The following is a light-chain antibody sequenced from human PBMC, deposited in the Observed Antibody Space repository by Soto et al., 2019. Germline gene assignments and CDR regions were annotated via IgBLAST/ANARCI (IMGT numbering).Light chain of an antibody. CDR1: QSISSW. J-gene: IGKJ1*01. CDR3: QHYNSYSEA. Sequence: IHMTQSPSTLSASLGERVTITCRASQSISSWLAWYQQKPGKAPKLLIYKASTLKSGVPSRFSGSGSGTEFTLTISSLQPDDFATYYCQHYNSYSEAFGQGTKVDIK. V-gene: IGKV1-5*03. CDR2: KAS.